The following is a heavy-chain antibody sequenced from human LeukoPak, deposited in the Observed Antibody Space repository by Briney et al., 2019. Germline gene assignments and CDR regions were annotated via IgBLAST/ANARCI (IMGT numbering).Heavy chain of an antibody. CDR3: ARDLAWDAFDI. CDR1: GFTFTKCA. V-gene: IGHV3-23*01. Sequence: GGSLRLSCAASGFTFTKCAMSWVRQAPGKGLEWVSAISGSGGSTYYADSVKGRFTISRDNAKNSLYLQMNSLRAEDTAVYYCARDLAWDAFDIWGQGTMVTVSS. CDR2: ISGSGGST. J-gene: IGHJ3*02.